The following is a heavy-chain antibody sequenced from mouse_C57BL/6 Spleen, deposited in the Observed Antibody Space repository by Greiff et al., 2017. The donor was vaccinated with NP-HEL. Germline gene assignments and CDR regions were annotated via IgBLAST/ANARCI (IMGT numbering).Heavy chain of an antibody. J-gene: IGHJ1*03. CDR2: IYPGNSDT. CDR1: GYTFTSYW. D-gene: IGHD1-1*01. V-gene: IGHV1-5*01. CDR3: TRSHYYGSSYLYWYFDV. Sequence: VQLQQSGTVLARPGASVKMSCKTSGYTFTSYWMHWVKQRPGQGLEWIGAIYPGNSDTSYNQKFKGKAKLTAVTSASTAYMELSSLTNEDSAVYYCTRSHYYGSSYLYWYFDVWGTGTTVTVSS.